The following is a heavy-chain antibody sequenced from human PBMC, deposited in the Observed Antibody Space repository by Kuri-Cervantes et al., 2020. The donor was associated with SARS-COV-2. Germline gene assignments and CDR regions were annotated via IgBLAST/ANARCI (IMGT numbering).Heavy chain of an antibody. D-gene: IGHD2-2*01. CDR2: IKQDGSEK. CDR3: AKAHQGHYADAFDI. CDR1: GFTFSSYW. Sequence: GGSLRLSCAASGFTFSSYWMSWVRQAPGKGLEWVANIKQDGSEKYYVDSVKGRFTISRDNARNSLYLQMNSLRAEDTAVYYCAKAHQGHYADAFDIWGQGTMVTVAS. V-gene: IGHV3-7*05. J-gene: IGHJ3*02.